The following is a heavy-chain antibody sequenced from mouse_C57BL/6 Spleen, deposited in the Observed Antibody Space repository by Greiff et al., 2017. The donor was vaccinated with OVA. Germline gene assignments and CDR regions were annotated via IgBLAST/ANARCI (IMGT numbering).Heavy chain of an antibody. CDR1: GYTFTSYW. J-gene: IGHJ2*01. V-gene: IGHV1-50*01. Sequence: QVQLKQSGAELVKPGASVKLSCKASGYTFTSYWMQWVKQRPGQGLEWIGEIDPSDSYTNYNQKFKGKATLTVDTSSSTAYMQLSSLTSEDSAVYYCARGGLLGFDYWGQGTTLTVSS. CDR3: ARGGLLGFDY. D-gene: IGHD1-1*01. CDR2: IDPSDSYT.